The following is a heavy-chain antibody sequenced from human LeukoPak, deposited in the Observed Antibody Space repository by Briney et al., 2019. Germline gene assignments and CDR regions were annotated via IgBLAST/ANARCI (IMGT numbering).Heavy chain of an antibody. V-gene: IGHV3-33*01. D-gene: IGHD6-6*01. CDR1: GFTFTSYG. CDR3: ARESVAAPFLDY. J-gene: IGHJ4*02. Sequence: TGGSLRLSCAASGFTFTSYGMHWVRQAPGKGLEWLAVIWYDGSNKNYADSVKGRFTISRDNSKNTLYLQVNSLRAEDTAVYLSARESVAAPFLDYWGQGTLVTVSS. CDR2: IWYDGSNK.